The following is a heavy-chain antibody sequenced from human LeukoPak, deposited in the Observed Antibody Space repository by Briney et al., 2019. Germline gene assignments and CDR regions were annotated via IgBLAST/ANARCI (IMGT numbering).Heavy chain of an antibody. D-gene: IGHD3-10*01. J-gene: IGHJ4*02. V-gene: IGHV3-7*01. CDR2: IKQDGSDK. Sequence: GGSLRLSCAASGFSFSVYWMSWVRQTPGKGLQWVANIKQDGSDKNYVDSVRGRFTISRDSAKNSLFLQMNGLRAEDTAIYYCARDEGVPTNWRFDYWGRGTLVTVSS. CDR3: ARDEGVPTNWRFDY. CDR1: GFSFSVYW.